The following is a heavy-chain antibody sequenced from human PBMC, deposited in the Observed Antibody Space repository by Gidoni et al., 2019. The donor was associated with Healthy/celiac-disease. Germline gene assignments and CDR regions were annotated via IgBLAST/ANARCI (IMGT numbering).Heavy chain of an antibody. J-gene: IGHJ3*02. CDR2: IIPIFGTA. V-gene: IGHV1-69*01. CDR3: ARDRVGYNSHDAFDI. D-gene: IGHD5-12*01. Sequence: QVQLVQSGAAVKKPGSSVKVSCTASGGTFSSYAISWVRQAPGHGLEWMGGIIPIFGTANDAQKFQGRVTITADESTSTAYMELSSLRSEDTAVYYCARDRVGYNSHDAFDIWGQGTMVTVSS. CDR1: GGTFSSYA.